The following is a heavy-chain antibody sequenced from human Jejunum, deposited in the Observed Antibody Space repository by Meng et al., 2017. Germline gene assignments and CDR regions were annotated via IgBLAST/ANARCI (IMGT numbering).Heavy chain of an antibody. CDR1: GFTFSSHW. CDR2: INQDGSVK. CDR3: TTAGRSTNENY. V-gene: IGHV3-7*01. D-gene: IGHD1-1*01. Sequence: GGSLRLSCAASGFTFSSHWMSWVRQAPEKGLEWMANINQDGSVKQYVDSAKGRFSISRDNDKNSLYLQMNSLRAEDTAVYYCTTAGRSTNENYWGQGTLVTVSS. J-gene: IGHJ4*02.